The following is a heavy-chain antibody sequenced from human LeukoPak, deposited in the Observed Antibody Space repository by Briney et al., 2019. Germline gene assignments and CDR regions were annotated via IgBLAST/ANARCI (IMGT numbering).Heavy chain of an antibody. Sequence: SETLSLTCTVSGGSISSGGYYWRWIRQHTGKGLEWIGYIYYSGSTYYNPSLKSRFSMSVDASKTQFSLNLSSVTAADTAVYYCARAPIFGEAYFDYWGQGSLVTVSS. CDR3: ARAPIFGEAYFDY. V-gene: IGHV4-31*03. J-gene: IGHJ4*02. D-gene: IGHD3-3*01. CDR1: GGSISSGGYY. CDR2: IYYSGST.